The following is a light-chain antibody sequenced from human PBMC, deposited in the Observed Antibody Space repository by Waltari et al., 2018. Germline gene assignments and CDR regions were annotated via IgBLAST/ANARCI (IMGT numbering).Light chain of an antibody. V-gene: IGLV2-11*01. CDR3: CSYAGSYTFV. CDR1: SSDVGSYKF. Sequence: QSALTQPRSVSGSPGQSVTISCSGTSSDVGSYKFVSWYQQHPGNAPKLLLYAVVKRPSGVPDRFSGSKSGNTASLTISGLQTEDEADYYCCSYAGSYTFVFGGGTQLTVL. CDR2: AVV. J-gene: IGLJ7*01.